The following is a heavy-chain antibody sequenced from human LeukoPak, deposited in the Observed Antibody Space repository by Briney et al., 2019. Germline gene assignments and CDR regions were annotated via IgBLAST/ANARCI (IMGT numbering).Heavy chain of an antibody. Sequence: GASVKVSCKASGYTFTSYYMHWVRQAPGQGLEWMGLINPSGGSTVYAQKFQGTVTMTRHTSTSTVYLELSSLRSEDTAVYYCARDTNSAYYFDYWGQGTLVTVSS. CDR2: INPSGGST. V-gene: IGHV1-46*01. CDR3: ARDTNSAYYFDY. D-gene: IGHD5-18*01. CDR1: GYTFTSYY. J-gene: IGHJ4*02.